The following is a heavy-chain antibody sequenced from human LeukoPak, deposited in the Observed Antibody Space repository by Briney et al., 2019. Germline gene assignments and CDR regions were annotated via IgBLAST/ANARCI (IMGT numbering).Heavy chain of an antibody. CDR2: IKQDGSKK. D-gene: IGHD5-24*01. V-gene: IGHV3-7*04. Sequence: GGSLRLSCVASGFPFSSYWMTWVRQAPGKGLEWVANIKQDGSKKSCVDSVKGRFTISRDNAKNSLYLQMNSLRAEDTAIYYCTRVGYIDEGIDYWGQGILVTVSS. CDR1: GFPFSSYW. CDR3: TRVGYIDEGIDY. J-gene: IGHJ4*02.